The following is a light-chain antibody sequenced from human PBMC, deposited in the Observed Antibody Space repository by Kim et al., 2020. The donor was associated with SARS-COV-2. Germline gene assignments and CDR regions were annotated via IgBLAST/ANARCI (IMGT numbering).Light chain of an antibody. V-gene: IGKV2-30*01. Sequence: QPATISCKSSQSLVYSDGYIYLSWFHQRPGQSPRRLIYRVSNRDSGVPDRFSGIGSGTDFTLKISRVEVEDVGIYYCMQGTHWPYSFGQGTKLEI. J-gene: IGKJ2*03. CDR1: QSLVYSDGYIY. CDR2: RVS. CDR3: MQGTHWPYS.